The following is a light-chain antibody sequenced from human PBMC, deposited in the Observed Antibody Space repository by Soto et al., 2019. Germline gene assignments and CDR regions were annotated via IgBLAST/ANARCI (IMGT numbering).Light chain of an antibody. CDR1: QSFSSSY. CDR3: QQYGSSPFT. J-gene: IGKJ3*01. CDR2: GAS. V-gene: IGKV3-20*01. Sequence: EIVLTQSPGTLSLSPGERATLSCRASQSFSSSYLAWYQQKPGQAPRLLIYGASSRATGIPDRFSGSGSVTDYTHTISRLEPEDFAVYYCQQYGSSPFTFGPGTKVDIK.